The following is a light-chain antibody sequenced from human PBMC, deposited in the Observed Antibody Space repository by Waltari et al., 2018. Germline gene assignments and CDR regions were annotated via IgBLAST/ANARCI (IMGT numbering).Light chain of an antibody. J-gene: IGLJ3*02. CDR1: TSYVVSHNY. V-gene: IGLV2-8*01. CDR3: ASFVGSDNWV. CDR2: EVN. Sequence: QSALTQPPPASGSPGQSVPISCTGTTSYVVSHNYVSWYQQHPGKAPKLIIFEVNNWPSGVPDRFSGSKSGNTASLTVSGLQTGDEADYYCASFVGSDNWVFGGGTKLTVL.